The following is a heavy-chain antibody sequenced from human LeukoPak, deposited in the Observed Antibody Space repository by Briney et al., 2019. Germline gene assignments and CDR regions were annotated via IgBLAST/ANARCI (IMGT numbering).Heavy chain of an antibody. Sequence: GGSLRLSCAVSGLTFNNYAMSWVRQAPGKGLEWVAFIRHDGSNKYYADSVKGRFTISRDNSKNTLYLQMNSLRAGDTAVYYCAKGSKLVVITRDHYMAVWGKGTTVTISS. V-gene: IGHV3-30*02. CDR2: IRHDGSNK. CDR1: GLTFNNYA. D-gene: IGHD3-22*01. J-gene: IGHJ6*03. CDR3: AKGSKLVVITRDHYMAV.